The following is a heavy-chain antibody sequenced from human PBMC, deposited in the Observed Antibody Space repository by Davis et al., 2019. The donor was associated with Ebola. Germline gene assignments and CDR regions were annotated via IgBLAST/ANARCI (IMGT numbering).Heavy chain of an antibody. J-gene: IGHJ4*02. CDR1: GYTFTGYY. CDR2: INPNSGAT. Sequence: ASVKVSCKASGYTFTGYYIHWVRQAPGQGLEWMGCINPNSGATKYAQKFQGRVTMTRDTSISTAYMELSSLRSDDTAVYYCARELYSSGWYVDYWGQGTLVTVSS. V-gene: IGHV1-2*02. CDR3: ARELYSSGWYVDY. D-gene: IGHD6-19*01.